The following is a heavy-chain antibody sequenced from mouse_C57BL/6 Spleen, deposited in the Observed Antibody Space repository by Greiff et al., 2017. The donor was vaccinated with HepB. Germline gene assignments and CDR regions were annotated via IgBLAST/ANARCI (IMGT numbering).Heavy chain of an antibody. CDR3: AREGTTVVATRYFDV. D-gene: IGHD1-1*01. J-gene: IGHJ1*03. CDR2: ISYDGSN. V-gene: IGHV3-6*01. CDR1: GYSITSGYY. Sequence: ESGPGLVKPSQSLSLTCSVTGYSITSGYYWNWIRQFPGNKLEWMGYISYDGSNNYNPSLKNRISITRDTSKNQFFLKLNSVTTEDTATYYCAREGTTVVATRYFDVWGTGTTVTVSS.